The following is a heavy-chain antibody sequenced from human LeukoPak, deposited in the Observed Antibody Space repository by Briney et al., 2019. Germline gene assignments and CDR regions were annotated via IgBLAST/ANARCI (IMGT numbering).Heavy chain of an antibody. CDR1: GFTFSSYS. J-gene: IGHJ4*02. D-gene: IGHD6-13*01. V-gene: IGHV3-48*01. CDR2: ISSSSSTI. CDR3: ASTSGHWYTTLLDY. Sequence: GGSLRLSCAASGFTFSSYSMNWVRQAPGKGLEWVSYISSSSSTIYYADSVKGRFTISRDNAKNSLYLQMNSLRAEDTAVYYCASTSGHWYTTLLDYWGQGTLVTVSA.